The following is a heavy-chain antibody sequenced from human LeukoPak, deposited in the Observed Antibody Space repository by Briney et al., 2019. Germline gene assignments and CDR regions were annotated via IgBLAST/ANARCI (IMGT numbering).Heavy chain of an antibody. V-gene: IGHV3-30*02. CDR2: IRYDGSNK. J-gene: IGHJ4*02. CDR1: GFTFSSYG. D-gene: IGHD2-21*02. CDR3: TTRGDGPDY. Sequence: PGGSLRLSCAASGFTFSSYGMHWVRQAPGKGLEWVAFIRYDGSNKYYADSVKGRFTISRDDSKNTLYLQMNSLKTEDTAVYYCTTRGDGPDYWGQGTLVTVSS.